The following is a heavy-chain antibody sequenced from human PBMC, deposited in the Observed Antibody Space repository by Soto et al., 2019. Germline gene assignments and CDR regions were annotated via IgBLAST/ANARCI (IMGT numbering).Heavy chain of an antibody. CDR2: INHSGST. Sequence: QVQLQQWGAGLLKPSETLSLTCAVYGGSFSGYYWSWIRQPPGKGLEWIGEINHSGSTNYNPSLKSRVTISVDTSKNQFSLKLNSVTAADTAVYYCARGRGYYYGSGSYGWFDPWGQGTLVTVSS. CDR1: GGSFSGYY. D-gene: IGHD3-10*01. V-gene: IGHV4-34*01. CDR3: ARGRGYYYGSGSYGWFDP. J-gene: IGHJ5*02.